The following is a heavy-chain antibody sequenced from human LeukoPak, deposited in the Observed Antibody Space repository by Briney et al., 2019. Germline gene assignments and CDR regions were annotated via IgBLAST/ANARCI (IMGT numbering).Heavy chain of an antibody. J-gene: IGHJ4*02. CDR3: ARDKEDYFDY. CDR2: ISSSSTI. CDR1: GFTFSSYS. V-gene: IGHV3-48*04. Sequence: GGSLRLSCAASGFTFSSYSMNWVRQAPGKGLEWVPYISSSSTIYYADSVKGRSTISRDNAKNSLYLQMNSLRAEDTAVYYCARDKEDYFDYWGQGTLVTVSS.